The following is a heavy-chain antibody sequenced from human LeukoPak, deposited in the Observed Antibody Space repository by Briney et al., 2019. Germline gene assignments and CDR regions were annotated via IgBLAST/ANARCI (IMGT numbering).Heavy chain of an antibody. CDR2: IFTSSDII. CDR1: GFTFSSYA. J-gene: IGHJ4*02. V-gene: IGHV3-48*01. CDR3: AKDRSKGSYGDEFDF. D-gene: IGHD1-26*01. Sequence: GGSLRLSCAASGFTFSSYAMSWARQAPGKGLEWISYIFTSSDIISYADSVKGRFTISRDNAKNSLYLQMNNLRADDTAVYYCAKDRSKGSYGDEFDFWGQGTLVTVSS.